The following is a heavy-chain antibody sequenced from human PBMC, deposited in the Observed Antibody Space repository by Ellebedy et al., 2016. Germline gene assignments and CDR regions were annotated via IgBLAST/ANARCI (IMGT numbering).Heavy chain of an antibody. CDR2: ISYDGSNK. CDR1: GFTFSSYG. CDR3: AKDLTGAGLDY. Sequence: GESLKISCAASGFTFSSYGMHWVRQAPGKGLEWVAVISYDGSNKYYADSVKGRFTISRDNSKNTLYLQMNSLRAEDTAVYYCAKDLTGAGLDYWGQGTLVTVSS. D-gene: IGHD3-9*01. J-gene: IGHJ4*02. V-gene: IGHV3-30*18.